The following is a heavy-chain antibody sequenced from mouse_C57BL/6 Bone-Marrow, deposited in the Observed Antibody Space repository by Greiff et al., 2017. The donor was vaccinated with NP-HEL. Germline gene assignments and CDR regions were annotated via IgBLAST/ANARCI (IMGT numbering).Heavy chain of an antibody. CDR2: INPNNGGT. CDR3: ASSAGFAY. V-gene: IGHV1-26*01. J-gene: IGHJ3*01. CDR1: GYTFTDYY. Sequence: EVQLQQSGPELVKPGASVKISCKASGYTFTDYYMNWVKQSHGKSLEWIGDINPNNGGTSYNQKFKGKATLTVDKSSSTAYMELRSLTSEDSAVYYCASSAGFAYWGQGTLVTVSA. D-gene: IGHD6-1*01.